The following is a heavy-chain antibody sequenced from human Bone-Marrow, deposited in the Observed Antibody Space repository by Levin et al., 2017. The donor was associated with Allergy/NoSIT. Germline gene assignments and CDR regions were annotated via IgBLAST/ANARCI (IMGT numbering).Heavy chain of an antibody. CDR2: IRDSGGDT. V-gene: IGHV3-23*01. CDR3: GKDVFSGTYLGQFDF. J-gene: IGHJ4*02. D-gene: IGHD1-26*01. CDR1: GFTFSSYA. Sequence: PGGSLRLSCAASGFTFSSYAMNWVRQAPGKGLEWVSGIRDSGGDTSYADFVKGRFTISRDNSKNTLYLQMNSLTPEDTAIYYCGKDVFSGTYLGQFDFWGQGTQVTVSS.